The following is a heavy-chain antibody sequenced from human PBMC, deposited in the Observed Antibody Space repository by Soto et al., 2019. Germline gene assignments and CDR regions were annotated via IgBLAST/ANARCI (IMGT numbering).Heavy chain of an antibody. CDR2: IFYTGST. D-gene: IGHD3-3*01. CDR1: GNSISDRNYY. J-gene: IGHJ4*02. V-gene: IGHV4-39*01. CDR3: ATMTGFLVPTLEADY. Sequence: HLQLQESGPGLVKPSETLSLTCTVSGNSISDRNYYWGWIRQPPGKGLEWIGSIFYTGSTSYSPSLRGRVTISVDTSNNQFSLKVTSVTAADTAIYFCATMTGFLVPTLEADYWGQGALVTVSS.